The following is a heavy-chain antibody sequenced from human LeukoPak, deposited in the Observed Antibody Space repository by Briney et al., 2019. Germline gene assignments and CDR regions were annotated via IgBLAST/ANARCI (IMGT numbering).Heavy chain of an antibody. Sequence: GESLKISCKGSGYSFTSYWISWVRQMPGKGLEWMGIIYPGDSDTRYSPSFQGQVTISADKSISTAYLQWSSLKASDTAMYYCAGKPFSGGYPNWFDPWGQGTLVTVSS. V-gene: IGHV5-51*01. CDR2: IYPGDSDT. CDR1: GYSFTSYW. D-gene: IGHD3-22*01. CDR3: AGKPFSGGYPNWFDP. J-gene: IGHJ5*02.